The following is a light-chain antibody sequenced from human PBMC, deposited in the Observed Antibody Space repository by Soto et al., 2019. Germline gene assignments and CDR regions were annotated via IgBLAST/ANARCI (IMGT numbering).Light chain of an antibody. CDR3: SSYAGSSNV. J-gene: IGLJ1*01. CDR1: SSDLGAFKY. V-gene: IGLV2-14*01. CDR2: EVT. Sequence: QSALTQPASVSGSPGQSITISCTGSSSDLGAFKYVSWYQQHPGKAPQLMIYEVTNRPSGVSLRFSGSKSGNTASLTISGLQAEDEADYYCSSYAGSSNVFGTGTKVTVL.